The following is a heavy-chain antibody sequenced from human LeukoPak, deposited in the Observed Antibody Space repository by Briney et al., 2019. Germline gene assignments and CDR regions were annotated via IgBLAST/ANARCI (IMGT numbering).Heavy chain of an antibody. CDR1: GGSISSGGYY. Sequence: SQTLSLTCTVSGGSISSGGYYWSWIRQHPGKGLEWIGYIYYSGSTYYNPSLKSRVTISVDTSKNQFSLKLSSVTAADTAVYYCARHLIRGLMVNWLDPWGQGTLVTVSS. CDR2: IYYSGST. CDR3: ARHLIRGLMVNWLDP. D-gene: IGHD3-10*01. V-gene: IGHV4-31*03. J-gene: IGHJ5*02.